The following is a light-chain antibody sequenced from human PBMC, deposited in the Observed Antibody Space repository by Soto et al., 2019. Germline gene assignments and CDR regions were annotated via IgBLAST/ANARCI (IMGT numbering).Light chain of an antibody. CDR2: DVS. CDR1: SSDVGGYNY. Sequence: QSVLTQPASVSGSPGQSITISCTGTSSDVGGYNYVSWYQQHPGKAPKFMIYDVSNRPSGVSNRFSGSKSGNTPSLTISGLQAEDEADYYCSSYTTSNTRQIVFGTGTKLTVL. V-gene: IGLV2-14*01. CDR3: SSYTTSNTRQIV. J-gene: IGLJ1*01.